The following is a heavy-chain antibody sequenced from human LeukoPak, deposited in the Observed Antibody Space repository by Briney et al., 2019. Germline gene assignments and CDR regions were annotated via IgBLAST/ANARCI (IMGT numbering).Heavy chain of an antibody. V-gene: IGHV1-69*06. Sequence: RASVTVSCKVSGGTFSSYAISWVRQAPGQGLEWMGGIIPIFGTANYAQKFQGRVTITADKSTSTAYMELSSLRSEDTAVYYCARDGVAAAAGYWGQGTLVTVSS. CDR1: GGTFSSYA. CDR2: IIPIFGTA. D-gene: IGHD6-13*01. CDR3: ARDGVAAAAGY. J-gene: IGHJ4*02.